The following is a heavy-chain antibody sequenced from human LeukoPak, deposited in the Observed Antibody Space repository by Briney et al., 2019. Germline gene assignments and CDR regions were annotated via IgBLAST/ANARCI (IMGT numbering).Heavy chain of an antibody. CDR2: IYYSGST. Sequence: SETLSLTCTASGGSISSYYWSWIRQPPGKEVEGIGYIYYSGSTNYNPSLKSRVTISVDTSKNQLSLKLSSVTAADTAVYYCAAGQRGTYSSPLYYYYYYMDVWGKGTTVTVSS. J-gene: IGHJ6*03. V-gene: IGHV4-59*01. CDR3: AAGQRGTYSSPLYYYYYYMDV. CDR1: GGSISSYY. D-gene: IGHD2-15*01.